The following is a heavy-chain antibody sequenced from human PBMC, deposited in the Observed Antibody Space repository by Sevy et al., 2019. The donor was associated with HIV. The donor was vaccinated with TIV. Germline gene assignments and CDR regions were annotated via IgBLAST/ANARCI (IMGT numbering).Heavy chain of an antibody. Sequence: ASVKVSCKASGDPLNVYKIHWVRQAPGQSLEWMGWINTGTGDTRFSQNFQGRVTLTRDTSANTAYMELSSLRSEDTAIYYCARNEDIWGQWTMVIVSS. CDR1: GDPLNVYK. V-gene: IGHV1-3*04. J-gene: IGHJ3*02. CDR2: INTGTGDT. CDR3: ARNEDI.